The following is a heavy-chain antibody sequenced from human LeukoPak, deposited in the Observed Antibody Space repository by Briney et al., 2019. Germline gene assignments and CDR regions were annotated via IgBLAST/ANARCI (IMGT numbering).Heavy chain of an antibody. J-gene: IGHJ4*02. CDR3: ARAPLSWYYDSSGYYYFDY. CDR2: IYSGGST. D-gene: IGHD3-22*01. V-gene: IGHV3-53*01. Sequence: GGSLRLSCAASGFTFSSYSMNWVRQAPGKGLEWVSVIYSGGSTYYADSVKGRFTISRDNSKNTLYLQMNSLRAEDTAVYYCARAPLSWYYDSSGYYYFDYWGQGTLVTDSS. CDR1: GFTFSSYS.